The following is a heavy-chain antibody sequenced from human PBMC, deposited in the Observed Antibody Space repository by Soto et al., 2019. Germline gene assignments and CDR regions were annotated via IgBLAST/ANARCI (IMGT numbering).Heavy chain of an antibody. Sequence: APVKVYYKASGYTFTTYCIRCVRQAPGQGLEWMGWISAYNGNTTYAQKLQGRVTMTTDTSTSTAYMELRSLRSDDTAVYYCARDAAGRMVRGLGFWFDPWGQGTLVTVSS. J-gene: IGHJ5*02. CDR1: GYTFTTYC. CDR3: ARDAAGRMVRGLGFWFDP. CDR2: ISAYNGNT. V-gene: IGHV1-18*01. D-gene: IGHD3-10*01.